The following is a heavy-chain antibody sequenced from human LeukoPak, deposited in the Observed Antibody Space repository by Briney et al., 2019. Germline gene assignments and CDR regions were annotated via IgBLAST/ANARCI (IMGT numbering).Heavy chain of an antibody. CDR2: IYSGGST. J-gene: IGHJ4*02. CDR1: GFTVSSNY. CDR3: ARGHNFGRLHPFDY. Sequence: GGSLRPSCAASGFTVSSNYMSWVRQAPGKGLEWVSVIYSGGSTYYADSVKGRFTISRDNSKNTLYLQMNSLRAEDTAVYYCARGHNFGRLHPFDYWGQGTLVTVSS. V-gene: IGHV3-66*01. D-gene: IGHD3-9*01.